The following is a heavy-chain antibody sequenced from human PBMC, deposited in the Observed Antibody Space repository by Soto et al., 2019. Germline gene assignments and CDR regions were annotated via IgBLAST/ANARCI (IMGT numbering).Heavy chain of an antibody. J-gene: IGHJ6*02. CDR3: ARTGSGYDSYYYYYGMDV. CDR1: GGTFSSYA. D-gene: IGHD5-12*01. CDR2: IIPIFGTA. V-gene: IGHV1-69*12. Sequence: QVQLVQSGAEVKKPGSSVKVSCKASGGTFSSYAISWVRQASGQGLEWMGGIIPIFGTANYAQKFQGRVTITADESTSTAYMELSSLRSEDTAVYYCARTGSGYDSYYYYYGMDVWGQGTTVTVSS.